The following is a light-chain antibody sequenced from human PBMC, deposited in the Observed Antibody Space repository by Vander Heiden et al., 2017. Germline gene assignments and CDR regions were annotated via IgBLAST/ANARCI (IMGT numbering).Light chain of an antibody. CDR3: HQRSDEGPT. CDR2: DAS. CDR1: QSVSSY. V-gene: IGKV3-11*01. Sequence: DIVLTQSPATLSLSPGERATLSCRASQSVSSYLAWYQQKPGQAPRLLIYDASNSATAIPARFSGRGSGTDFTLTIISLEPEDFTVYYCHQRSDEGPTFGAGTKVEIK. J-gene: IGKJ4*01.